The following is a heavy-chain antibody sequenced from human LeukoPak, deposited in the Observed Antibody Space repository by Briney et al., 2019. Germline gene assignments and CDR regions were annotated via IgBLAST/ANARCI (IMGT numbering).Heavy chain of an antibody. D-gene: IGHD6-19*01. V-gene: IGHV4-59*08. CDR3: ARTKSGWYYSDY. CDR2: IYNTGST. J-gene: IGHJ4*02. Sequence: PSESLSLTCTLAGGSISSYYCSWIRQPPGKGLEWIAYIYNTGSTNYNPSLKSRVTISIDTSRNQCSLKLSSVTAADTAVYYCARTKSGWYYSDYWGQGTLVSVSS. CDR1: GGSISSYY.